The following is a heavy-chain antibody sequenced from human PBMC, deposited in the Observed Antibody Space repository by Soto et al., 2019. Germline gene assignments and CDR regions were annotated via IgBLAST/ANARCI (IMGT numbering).Heavy chain of an antibody. J-gene: IGHJ4*02. D-gene: IGHD6-13*01. CDR2: ISYDGSDK. CDR3: ASGHIAAPGIFEY. V-gene: IGHV3-30-3*01. Sequence: PGGSLRLSCAASGFTFSSYAMHWVRQAPGKGLEWVALISYDGSDKDYADSVKGRFTISRDNSRNTLYLQMNSLRAEDTAVYYCASGHIAAPGIFEYWGQGALVTVSS. CDR1: GFTFSSYA.